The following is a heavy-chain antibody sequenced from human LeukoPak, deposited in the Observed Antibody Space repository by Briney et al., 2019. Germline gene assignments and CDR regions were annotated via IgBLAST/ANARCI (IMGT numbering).Heavy chain of an antibody. CDR1: GYTFTAYY. CDR3: ARDNSVGDTAWWFDP. V-gene: IGHV1-46*01. J-gene: IGHJ5*02. Sequence: ASVKVSCKATGYTFTAYYMHWVRQAPGQGLEWMGLINPSGSDTVYAQKFQGRVTMTRDMSTSTDYMELSSLRFDDTAVYYCARDNSVGDTAWWFDPWGQGTLVTVSS. D-gene: IGHD1-26*01. CDR2: INPSGSDT.